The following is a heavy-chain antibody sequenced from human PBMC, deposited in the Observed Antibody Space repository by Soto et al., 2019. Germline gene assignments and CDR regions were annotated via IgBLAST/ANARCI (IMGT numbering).Heavy chain of an antibody. CDR3: ARARKYYDCELDP. V-gene: IGHV4-30-2*05. CDR1: GGSINSGGYS. CDR2: IYHTGTT. J-gene: IGHJ5*02. Sequence: PSETLSLTCTVSGGSINSGGYSCTWIRQPPGKGLEWIGFIYHTGTTYYNPSLKSRLTISLDSAENQFSVRLPSVTAADTAMYYCARARKYYDCELDPWGQGTLVTVSS. D-gene: IGHD3-22*01.